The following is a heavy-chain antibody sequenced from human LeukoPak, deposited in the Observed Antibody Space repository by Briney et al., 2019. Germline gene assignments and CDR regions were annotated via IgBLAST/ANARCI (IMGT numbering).Heavy chain of an antibody. J-gene: IGHJ5*02. V-gene: IGHV1-18*04. D-gene: IGHD2-15*01. CDR1: GYTFTSYY. CDR2: ISAYNGNT. CDR3: ARAIKRGSAALDP. Sequence: GASVKVSCKASGYTFTSYYMHWVRQAPGQGLEWMGWISAYNGNTNYAQKLQGRVTMTTDTSTSTAYMELRSLRSDDTAVYYCARAIKRGSAALDPWGQGTLVTVSS.